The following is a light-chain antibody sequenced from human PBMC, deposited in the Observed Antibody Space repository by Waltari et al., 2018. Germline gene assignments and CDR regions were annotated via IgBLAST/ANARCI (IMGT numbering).Light chain of an antibody. CDR1: ESVSSN. CDR3: QQYNNWPLT. J-gene: IGKJ4*01. CDR2: VTS. V-gene: IGKV3-15*01. Sequence: EIVMTQSPATLSVSPGDRATLSCRASESVSSNLAWYQQKPGQAPRLLIYVTSTRASGVPARFSGSGSGTEFTLTISSLESEDFAVYYCQQYNNWPLTFGGGTTVEI.